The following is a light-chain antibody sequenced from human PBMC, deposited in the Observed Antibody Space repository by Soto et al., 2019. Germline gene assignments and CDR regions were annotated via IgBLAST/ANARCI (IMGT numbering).Light chain of an antibody. CDR3: QTWGAGIHGV. V-gene: IGLV4-69*01. Sequence: QPVLTQSPSASASLGASVKLTCTLSSGHNSYAIAWHQQQPQKGPRYLMKLNSDGSHNKGDGVPDRFSGSSSGAERYLTISSLQSEDEADYYCQTWGAGIHGVFGGGTKVTVL. CDR2: LNSDGSH. CDR1: SGHNSYA. J-gene: IGLJ3*02.